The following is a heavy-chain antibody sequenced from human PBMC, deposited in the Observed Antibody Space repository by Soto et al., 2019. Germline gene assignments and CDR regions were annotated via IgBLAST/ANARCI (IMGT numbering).Heavy chain of an antibody. CDR2: INAGNGNT. Sequence: ASVKVSCKASGYTFTSYAMHWVRQAPGQRLEWMGWINAGNGNTKYSQKFQGRVTITRDTSASTAYMELSSLRSDDTAVYYCARELRLRYFDRIYDAFDIWGQGTMVTVSS. J-gene: IGHJ3*02. CDR3: ARELRLRYFDRIYDAFDI. D-gene: IGHD3-9*01. V-gene: IGHV1-3*01. CDR1: GYTFTSYA.